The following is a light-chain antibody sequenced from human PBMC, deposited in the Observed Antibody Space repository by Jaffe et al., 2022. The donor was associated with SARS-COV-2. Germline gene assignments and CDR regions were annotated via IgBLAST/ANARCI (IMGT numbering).Light chain of an antibody. Sequence: ESVLTQFPGTLSLSPGERATLSCRASQSVSSDYLAWYQQKPGQAPRLLIYGASNRATGIPDRFSGGGSGTDFTLTISRLEPEDFAVYFCQQYGSSPTFGQGTKLEIK. J-gene: IGKJ2*01. CDR1: QSVSSDY. CDR3: QQYGSSPT. CDR2: GAS. V-gene: IGKV3-20*01.